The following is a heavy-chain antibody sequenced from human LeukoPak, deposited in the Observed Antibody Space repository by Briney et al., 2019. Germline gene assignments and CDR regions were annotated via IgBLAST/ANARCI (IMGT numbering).Heavy chain of an antibody. CDR1: GFTFSGSA. J-gene: IGHJ6*03. Sequence: GGSLRLSCAASGFTFSGSAMHWVRQVSGKGLEWVGRIRSKANSYATAYAASVKGRFTISRDDSKNTAYLQMNSLKTEDTAVYYCTRHEYYYGSGSMDVWGKGTTVTVSS. D-gene: IGHD3-10*01. CDR2: IRSKANSYAT. CDR3: TRHEYYYGSGSMDV. V-gene: IGHV3-73*01.